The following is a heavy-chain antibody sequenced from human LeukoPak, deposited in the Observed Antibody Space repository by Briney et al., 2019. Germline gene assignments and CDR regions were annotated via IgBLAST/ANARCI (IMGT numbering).Heavy chain of an antibody. CDR2: INQDESTK. CDR1: GFSFSNSW. V-gene: IGHV3-7*01. Sequence: GGSLRLSCAATGFSFSNSWMTWVRQAPGKGPEWLANINQDESTKNYVDAVEGRFTISRDNAKNSLYLQMNSLRAEDTAVYYCTRDFALQQFDNWGQGTLVTVSS. D-gene: IGHD3/OR15-3a*01. CDR3: TRDFALQQFDN. J-gene: IGHJ4*02.